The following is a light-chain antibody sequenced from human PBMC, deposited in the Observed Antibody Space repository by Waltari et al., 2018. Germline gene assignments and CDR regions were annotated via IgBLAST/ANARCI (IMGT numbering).Light chain of an antibody. V-gene: IGLV1-40*01. CDR1: SSNIGAGYA. CDR3: QSYDSSLSGWV. CDR2: GNS. Sequence: QSVLTQPPSVSGAPGQRVTISCTGRSSNIGAGYAVHWYQQPPGTAPKLLIHGNSTRPSGVPDRFSGSTSGTSASLAITGLQADDEADYYCQSYDSSLSGWVFGGGTKLTVL. J-gene: IGLJ3*02.